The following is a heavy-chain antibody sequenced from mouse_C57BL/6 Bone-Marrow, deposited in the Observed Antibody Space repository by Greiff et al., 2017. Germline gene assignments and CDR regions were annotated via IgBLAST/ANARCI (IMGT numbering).Heavy chain of an antibody. CDR1: GYTFTSYW. CDR2: IHPNSGST. Sequence: QVQLQQPGAELVKPGASVKLSCKASGYTFTSYWMHWVKQRPGQGLEWIGMIHPNSGSTNYNEKFKSKATLTVDKSSRTACMQLSSLTSEESAVYYCARGGWLLFLDYWGQGTTLTVSS. CDR3: ARGGWLLFLDY. D-gene: IGHD2-3*01. J-gene: IGHJ2*01. V-gene: IGHV1-64*01.